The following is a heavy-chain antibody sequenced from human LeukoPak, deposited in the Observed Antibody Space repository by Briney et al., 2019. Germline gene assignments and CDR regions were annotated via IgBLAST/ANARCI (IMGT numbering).Heavy chain of an antibody. CDR3: ARGISGSYSDWFDP. V-gene: IGHV1-69*04. CDR2: IIPILGIA. D-gene: IGHD1-26*01. CDR1: GGTFSSYA. Sequence: ASVKVSCKASGGTFSSYAISWVRQAPGQGLEWMGRIIPILGIANYAQKFQGRVTITADKSTSTAYMELSGLRSEDTAVYYCARGISGSYSDWFDPWGQGTLVTVSS. J-gene: IGHJ5*02.